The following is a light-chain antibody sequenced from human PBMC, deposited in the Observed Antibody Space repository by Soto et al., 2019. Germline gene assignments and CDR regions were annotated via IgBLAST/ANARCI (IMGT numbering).Light chain of an antibody. V-gene: IGLV2-14*03. CDR2: DVT. CDR1: SSDVGDFNY. J-gene: IGLJ2*01. CDR3: RSYPSSTTHVD. Sequence: QSALTQPASVSGSPGRSVTISCTGTSSDVGDFNYVSWYQHLPGRAPKLIIYDVTNRPSGISYRFSASKSGRTASLTISGLQAEDEADYYCRSYPSSTTHVDFGRGTKLTLL.